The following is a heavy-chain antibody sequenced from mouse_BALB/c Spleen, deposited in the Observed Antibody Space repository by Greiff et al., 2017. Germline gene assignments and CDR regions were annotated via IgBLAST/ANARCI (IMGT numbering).Heavy chain of an antibody. CDR2: INPNNGGT. CDR1: GYTFTDYN. V-gene: IGHV1-18*01. Sequence: VQLKESGPELVKPGASVKIPCKASGYTFTDYNMDWVKQSHGKSLEWIGDINPNNGGTIYNQKFKGKATLTVDKSSSTAYMELRSLTSEDTAVYYCARPWAYWGQGTLVTVSA. CDR3: ARPWAY. J-gene: IGHJ3*01.